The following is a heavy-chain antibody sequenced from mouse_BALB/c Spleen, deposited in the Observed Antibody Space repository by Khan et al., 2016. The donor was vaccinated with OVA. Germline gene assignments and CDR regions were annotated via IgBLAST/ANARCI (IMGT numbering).Heavy chain of an antibody. CDR1: GFSLITYG. CDR2: IWAGGST. Sequence: QVQLKQSGPGLVAPSQSLSITCSVSGFSLITYGVHWVRQSPGKGLEWLGIIWAGGSTNYNSALRSRLGISKDNSTSQVFLKMNSLQTDDTAMYYCARETAYYGDYEAMDYWGQGTSVTVSS. CDR3: ARETAYYGDYEAMDY. V-gene: IGHV2-9*02. J-gene: IGHJ4*01. D-gene: IGHD2-13*01.